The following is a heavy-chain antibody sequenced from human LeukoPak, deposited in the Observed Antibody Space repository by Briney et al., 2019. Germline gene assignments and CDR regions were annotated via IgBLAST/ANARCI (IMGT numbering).Heavy chain of an antibody. J-gene: IGHJ4*02. CDR3: ARGSSSSGLDY. CDR1: GYTFTGYY. Sequence: ASVKVSCKASGYTFTGYYMHWVRQAPGQGLEWMGWINSNSGDTNYAQKFQGRVTMTRDTSISTAYMELSRLRSDDTAVYYCARGSSSSGLDYWGQGTLVTVSS. D-gene: IGHD6-6*01. V-gene: IGHV1-2*02. CDR2: INSNSGDT.